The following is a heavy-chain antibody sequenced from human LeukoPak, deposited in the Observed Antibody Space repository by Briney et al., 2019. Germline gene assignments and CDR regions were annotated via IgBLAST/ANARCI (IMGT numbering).Heavy chain of an antibody. Sequence: ASVKVSCKASGYTFTNFYMHWVRQAPGQGPEWMGLINPSGGTTTYAQKFQGRVTMTRDTSTSTVYMELSSLRSEDTAVYYCARVYYYDSSGYSTSMYYFDYWGQGTLVTVSS. V-gene: IGHV1-46*01. CDR2: INPSGGTT. D-gene: IGHD3-22*01. CDR1: GYTFTNFY. CDR3: ARVYYYDSSGYSTSMYYFDY. J-gene: IGHJ4*02.